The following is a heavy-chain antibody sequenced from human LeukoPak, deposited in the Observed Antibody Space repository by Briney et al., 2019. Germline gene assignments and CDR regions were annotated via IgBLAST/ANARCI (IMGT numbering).Heavy chain of an antibody. D-gene: IGHD3-10*01. V-gene: IGHV3-21*01. CDR2: ISSSSSYI. Sequence: PGGSLRLSCAASGFTFSSYEMNWVRQAPGKGLEWVSSISSSSSYIYYADSVKGRFTISRDNAKNSLYLQMNSLRAEDTAVYYCARGWVRGVTAYYMDVWGKGTTVTVSS. J-gene: IGHJ6*03. CDR1: GFTFSSYE. CDR3: ARGWVRGVTAYYMDV.